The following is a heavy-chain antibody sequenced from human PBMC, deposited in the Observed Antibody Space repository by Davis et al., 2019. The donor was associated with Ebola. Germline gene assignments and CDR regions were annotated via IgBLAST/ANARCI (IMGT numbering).Heavy chain of an antibody. Sequence: GGSLRLSCADSVITFSSYAMTWVRQAPGKGLEWVSAISGSGGTTYYAGSVKGRFTVSRDNSKKTMYLQMNDLRAEDTAVYYCAREGRVFGCDYWGQGVLVSVSS. CDR2: ISGSGGTT. J-gene: IGHJ4*02. V-gene: IGHV3-23*01. CDR1: VITFSSYA. D-gene: IGHD3-3*01. CDR3: AREGRVFGCDY.